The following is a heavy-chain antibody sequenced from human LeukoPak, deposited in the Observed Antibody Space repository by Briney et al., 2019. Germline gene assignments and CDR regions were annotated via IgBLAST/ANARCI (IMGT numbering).Heavy chain of an antibody. D-gene: IGHD1-26*01. V-gene: IGHV1-69*13. CDR3: ARDSYSGITTWFDP. Sequence: SVKVSCKASGYTFNSYGISWVRQAPGQGLEWMGGIIPIFGTANYAQKFQGRVTITADESTSTAYMELSSLRSEDTAVYYCARDSYSGITTWFDPWGQGTLVTVSS. J-gene: IGHJ5*02. CDR2: IIPIFGTA. CDR1: GYTFNSYG.